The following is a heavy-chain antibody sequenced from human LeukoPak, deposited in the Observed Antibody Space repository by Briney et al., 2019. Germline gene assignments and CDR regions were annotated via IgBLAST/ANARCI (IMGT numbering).Heavy chain of an antibody. CDR1: GGSISSSSYY. Sequence: SETLSLTCTVSGGSISSSSYYWGWIRQPPGKGLEWIGSIYYSGSTYYNPSLKSRVTISVDTSKNQFSLKLSTVTAADTAVYYCARHEGPLGYQLLAIRYWGQGTLVTVSS. V-gene: IGHV4-39*01. CDR2: IYYSGST. J-gene: IGHJ4*02. D-gene: IGHD2-2*01. CDR3: ARHEGPLGYQLLAIRY.